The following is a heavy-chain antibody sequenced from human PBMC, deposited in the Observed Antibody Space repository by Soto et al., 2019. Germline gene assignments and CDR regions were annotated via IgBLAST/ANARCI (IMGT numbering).Heavy chain of an antibody. CDR1: GYTFTSYY. Sequence: ASVKVSCKASGYTFTSYYMHWVRQAPGQGLEWMGIINPSGGSTSYAQKFQGRVTMTRDTSTSTVYMELSRLRSDDTAVYYCARGAIVVVPALYYYYGMDVWGQGTTVTVSS. D-gene: IGHD2-2*01. J-gene: IGHJ6*02. CDR3: ARGAIVVVPALYYYYGMDV. CDR2: INPSGGST. V-gene: IGHV1-46*01.